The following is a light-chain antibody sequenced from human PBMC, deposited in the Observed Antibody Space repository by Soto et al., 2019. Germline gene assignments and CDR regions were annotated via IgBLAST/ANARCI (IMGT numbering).Light chain of an antibody. V-gene: IGKV1-39*01. CDR2: AAS. J-gene: IGKJ5*01. Sequence: DIQMTQSPSSLSASVGDRVTITCRASQSISSYLNWYQQKPGKAPKLLIYAASSLQSGVPSRFSGSGSGTDFTLTISSLQPEDFATYYCQQSYSTPPGTLGQGTRLEIK. CDR3: QQSYSTPPGT. CDR1: QSISSY.